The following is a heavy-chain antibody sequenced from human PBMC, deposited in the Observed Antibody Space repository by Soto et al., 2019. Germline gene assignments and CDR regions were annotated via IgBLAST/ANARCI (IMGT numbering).Heavy chain of an antibody. CDR2: ISHSENT. CDR3: ARGIPASNRGSYYFDY. D-gene: IGHD2-2*01. CDR1: GASINTDNC. Sequence: QVQLQESGPGLVKPSGTLSLTCAVSGASINTDNCWNWVRQSPGKGLEWIGEISHSENTIYNPSLNSRLTIPMDKSRNLFSLKLSFVTAADTAMYYCARGIPASNRGSYYFDYWGQGAPVTVSS. V-gene: IGHV4-4*02. J-gene: IGHJ4*02.